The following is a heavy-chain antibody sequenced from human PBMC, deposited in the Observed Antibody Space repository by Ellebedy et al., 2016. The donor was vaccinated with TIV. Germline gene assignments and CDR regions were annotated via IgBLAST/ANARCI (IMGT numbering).Heavy chain of an antibody. Sequence: AASVKVSCKASGGTFSSYAISWVRQAPGQGLEWMGGIIPIFGTANYAQKFQGRVTITADESTSTAYMEVSSLRSDDTAVYYCARYRLGEGSGYEFFDYWGQGTLVTVSS. CDR2: IIPIFGTA. CDR1: GGTFSSYA. J-gene: IGHJ4*02. V-gene: IGHV1-69*13. CDR3: ARYRLGEGSGYEFFDY. D-gene: IGHD5-12*01.